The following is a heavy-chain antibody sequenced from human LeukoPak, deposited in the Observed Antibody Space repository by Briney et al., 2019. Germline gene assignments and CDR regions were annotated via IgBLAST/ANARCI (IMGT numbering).Heavy chain of an antibody. CDR2: ISNDGSNK. J-gene: IGHJ6*03. V-gene: IGHV3-30-3*01. Sequence: GGSLRLSCAASGFTFSSYAMSWVRQAPGKGLEWVAVISNDGSNKYYADSVKGRFTISRDNSKNTLYLQMNSLRAEDTAVYYCASRPWHCSSTSCYPSYLDVWGKGTTVTVSS. CDR3: ASRPWHCSSTSCYPSYLDV. CDR1: GFTFSSYA. D-gene: IGHD2-2*01.